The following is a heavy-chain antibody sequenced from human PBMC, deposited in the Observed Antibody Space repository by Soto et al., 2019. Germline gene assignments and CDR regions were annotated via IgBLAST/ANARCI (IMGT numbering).Heavy chain of an antibody. CDR3: ARMGGGSSTPLDY. J-gene: IGHJ4*02. CDR2: IYYSGST. CDR1: GGSISSSSYY. Sequence: PSETLSLTCTVSGGSISSSSYYWGWIRQPPGKGLEWIGSIYYSGSTYYNPSLKSRVTISVDTSKNQFSLKLSSVTAADTAVYYCARMGGGSSTPLDYWGQGTLVTVSS. V-gene: IGHV4-39*01. D-gene: IGHD1-26*01.